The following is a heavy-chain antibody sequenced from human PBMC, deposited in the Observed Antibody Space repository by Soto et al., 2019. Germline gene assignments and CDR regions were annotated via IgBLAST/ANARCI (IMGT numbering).Heavy chain of an antibody. J-gene: IGHJ4*02. V-gene: IGHV1-18*04. CDR2: ISAYDGST. Sequence: ASVKVSCKASGYSFTTYGITWLRQAPGQGLEWMGWISAYDGSTNYAQKLLGRVSMTTESSTNTAYMELRSLRSDDTAVYYCARDPATAYSSSSFDYWGKETLVTVSS. CDR3: ARDPATAYSSSSFDY. D-gene: IGHD6-6*01. CDR1: GYSFTTYG.